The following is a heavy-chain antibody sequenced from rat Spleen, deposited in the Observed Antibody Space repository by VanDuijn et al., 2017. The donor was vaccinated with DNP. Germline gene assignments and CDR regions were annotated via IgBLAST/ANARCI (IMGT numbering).Heavy chain of an antibody. J-gene: IGHJ3*01. V-gene: IGHV5-7*01. CDR2: ILFDGSRT. CDR3: VTHPSWFGY. CDR1: GFTLSDYY. Sequence: EVQLVESGGDLVQPGSSLKLSCAASGFTLSDYYMAWVRQTPKKGLEWVTAILFDGSRTYYRDSVKGRFTISRDNAKRTQYLQMDSLRSEDTATYYCVTHPSWFGYWGPGTLVTVSS.